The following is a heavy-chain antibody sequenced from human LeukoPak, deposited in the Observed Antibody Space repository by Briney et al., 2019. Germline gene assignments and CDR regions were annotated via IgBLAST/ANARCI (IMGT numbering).Heavy chain of an antibody. CDR1: GFTFSSYA. Sequence: GGSLRLSCAASGFTFSSYAMSWVRQAPGKGLEWVSAITGSGGDTYYADSVKGRVTISRDNSKNTLYLQMNSLRAEDTAVYYCAKVEINWSMDITDYWGQGTLVTVSS. D-gene: IGHD5-12*01. J-gene: IGHJ4*02. V-gene: IGHV3-23*01. CDR2: ITGSGGDT. CDR3: AKVEINWSMDITDY.